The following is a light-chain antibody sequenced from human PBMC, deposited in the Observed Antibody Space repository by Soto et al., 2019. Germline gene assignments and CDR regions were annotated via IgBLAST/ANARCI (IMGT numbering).Light chain of an antibody. J-gene: IGLJ1*01. CDR1: SSDVGGYNH. CDR2: EVN. V-gene: IGLV2-8*01. Sequence: QSALTQPPSASGSPGQSVAISCTGTSSDVGGYNHVSWYQQHAGKAPKLMIYEVNKRPSGVPDRFSGSKTGNTASLTVSGLQAEDEADYYCSSYAGSSNVFGTGTKVTVL. CDR3: SSYAGSSNV.